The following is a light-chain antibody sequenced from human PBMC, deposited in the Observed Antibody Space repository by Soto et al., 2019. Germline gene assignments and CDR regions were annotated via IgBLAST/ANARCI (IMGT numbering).Light chain of an antibody. CDR2: ATS. J-gene: IGKJ2*01. V-gene: IGKV1-16*02. Sequence: DIQMTQSPSSLSASVGDRVTITCRASQVIKYLAWFQQKPGKAPKSLIYATSRLQSGVPSKFSGSGSGTDFTLTISSLQPEDFATYYCQLYDTFPRTFGLGTKLEMK. CDR3: QLYDTFPRT. CDR1: QVIKY.